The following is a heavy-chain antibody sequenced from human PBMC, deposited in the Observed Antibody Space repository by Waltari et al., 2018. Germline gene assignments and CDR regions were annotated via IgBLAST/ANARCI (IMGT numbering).Heavy chain of an antibody. D-gene: IGHD7-27*01. J-gene: IGHJ4*02. CDR3: ARGSGVDS. Sequence: EVQLLESGGGLVQPGGSLRLSCAASGFTFSHYVMNWVRQAPGRGHEWFSSISDAGGIINYPDSVKGRFTISRDNSKNTLYLQMNSLRVDDTAVYYCARGSGVDSWGQGTLVTISS. CDR1: GFTFSHYV. CDR2: ISDAGGII. V-gene: IGHV3-23*01.